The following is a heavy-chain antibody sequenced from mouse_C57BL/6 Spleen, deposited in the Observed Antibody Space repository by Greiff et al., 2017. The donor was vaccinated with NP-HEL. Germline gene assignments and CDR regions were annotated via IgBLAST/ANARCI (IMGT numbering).Heavy chain of an antibody. J-gene: IGHJ2*01. Sequence: QVQLQQPGAELVRPGSSVKLSCKASGYTFTSYWMDWVKQRPGQGLEWIGNIYPSDSETHYNQKFKDKATLTVDKSSSTAYMQLSSLTSEDSAVYYCARELAIDYWGQGTTLTVSS. CDR3: ARELAIDY. D-gene: IGHD1-1*01. CDR1: GYTFTSYW. CDR2: IYPSDSET. V-gene: IGHV1-61*01.